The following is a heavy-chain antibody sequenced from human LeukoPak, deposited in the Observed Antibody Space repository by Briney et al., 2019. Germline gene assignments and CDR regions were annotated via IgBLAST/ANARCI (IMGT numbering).Heavy chain of an antibody. CDR2: ISSSATYI. CDR3: ATADLTGYYGGDY. J-gene: IGHJ4*02. Sequence: GGSLRLSCAASAFTFSNYNMIWVRQAPGKGLEWVSSISSSATYIYYADSVKGRFTISRDDAKHSLFLQMDSLRAEDTAVYYCATADLTGYYGGDYWGQGTLVTVSS. CDR1: AFTFSNYN. D-gene: IGHD3-9*01. V-gene: IGHV3-21*01.